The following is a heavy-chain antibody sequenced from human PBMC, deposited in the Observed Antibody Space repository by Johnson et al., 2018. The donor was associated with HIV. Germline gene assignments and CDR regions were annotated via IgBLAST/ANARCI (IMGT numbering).Heavy chain of an antibody. D-gene: IGHD6-19*01. Sequence: QVQLVESGGGVVQPGGSLRLSCAASGFTFSNYDIHWVRQAPGKGLEWVAFIRYDGTNKHYADSVRGRFTIPRDNAKNSLYLHRNTLRAEDTALYYYARVVSVAVAGSRQGAVGAFDMWGQGTMVTVSS. J-gene: IGHJ3*02. V-gene: IGHV3-30*02. CDR1: GFTFSNYD. CDR3: ARVVSVAVAGSRQGAVGAFDM. CDR2: IRYDGTNK.